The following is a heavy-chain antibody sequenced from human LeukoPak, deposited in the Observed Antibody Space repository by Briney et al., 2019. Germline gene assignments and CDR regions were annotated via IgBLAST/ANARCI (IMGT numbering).Heavy chain of an antibody. D-gene: IGHD5-18*01. CDR2: INPSGGST. J-gene: IGHJ6*02. CDR1: GYTFTSYY. CDR3: AREEYSFNYYYYYGMDV. V-gene: IGHV1-46*01. Sequence: ASVKVSCKASGYTFTSYYMHWVRQAPGQGLEWMGIINPSGGSTSYAQKFQGRVTMTRDTSTSTVYMELSSLRSEDTAVHYCAREEYSFNYYYYYGMDVWGQGTTVTVSS.